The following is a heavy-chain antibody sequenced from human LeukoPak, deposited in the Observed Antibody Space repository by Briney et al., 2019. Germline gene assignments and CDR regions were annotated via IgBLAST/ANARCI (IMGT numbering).Heavy chain of an antibody. D-gene: IGHD3-10*01. CDR3: AKEHVERLLWFGELLPLYYFDY. CDR1: VFTFSSYG. Sequence: GGSLRLSCAASVFTFSSYGMNGVGQAPGKGREWVAVISYGGRNKYYAATVKRRFTISRDHSKNTLYLQMNSLRAEDTAVYYCAKEHVERLLWFGELLPLYYFDYWGQGTLVTVSS. V-gene: IGHV3-30*18. J-gene: IGHJ4*02. CDR2: ISYGGRNK.